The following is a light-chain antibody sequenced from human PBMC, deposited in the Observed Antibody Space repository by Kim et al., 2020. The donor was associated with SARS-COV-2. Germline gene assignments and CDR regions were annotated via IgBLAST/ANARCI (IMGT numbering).Light chain of an antibody. CDR2: AAS. V-gene: IGKV1-8*01. CDR1: QDISSY. Sequence: ACTGDSVTITWRSSQDISSYLAEYQQKPGTAPKLLIYAASTLQSVVPSICSVSGYGTDFTLTISCLQTEDFATYYWQQYYSYPPTFGQGTKVEIK. J-gene: IGKJ1*01. CDR3: QQYYSYPPT.